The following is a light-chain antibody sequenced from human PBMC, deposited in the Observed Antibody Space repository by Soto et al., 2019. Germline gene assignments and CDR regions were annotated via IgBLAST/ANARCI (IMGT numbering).Light chain of an antibody. Sequence: IVMTQSPDSLAVSLGERATINCKSSQSVLYSSNNKKYLAWYQQKPGQPPKLLIYWASPRASGVHDRFSGGGAGTDFTRTISRLEYEDFAVYYCQQYGSLPLTFGGGTKVDIK. CDR1: QSVLYSSNNKKY. CDR3: QQYGSLPLT. J-gene: IGKJ4*01. CDR2: WAS. V-gene: IGKV4-1*01.